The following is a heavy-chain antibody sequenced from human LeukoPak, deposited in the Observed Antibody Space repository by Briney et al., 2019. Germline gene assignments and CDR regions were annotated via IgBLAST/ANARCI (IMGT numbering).Heavy chain of an antibody. J-gene: IGHJ5*02. Sequence: GESLKLSCKGSGYSLPRYWIGWVRQMPGTGLEWMGNIYPGYSDTRYSPSFQGQVTISADKSISTAYLQWSSLKASDTAMYYCARRIGYCTNGVCPLNWFDPWGQGTLVTVSS. CDR2: IYPGYSDT. CDR3: ARRIGYCTNGVCPLNWFDP. D-gene: IGHD2-8*01. CDR1: GYSLPRYW. V-gene: IGHV5-51*01.